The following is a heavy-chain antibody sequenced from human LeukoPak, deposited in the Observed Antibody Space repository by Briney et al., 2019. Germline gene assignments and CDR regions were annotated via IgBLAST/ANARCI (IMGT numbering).Heavy chain of an antibody. CDR1: GGSISSSTYY. CDR2: IYYSGTT. CDR3: ARRATVTKAFDY. Sequence: PSETLSLTCTVSGGSISSSTYYWGWIRQPPGKGLEWIGSIYYSGTTYYNPSLKSRVTISVDTSKYQFSLKLRSLTAADTAVYYCARRATVTKAFDYWGQGTLVTVSS. D-gene: IGHD4-17*01. V-gene: IGHV4-39*01. J-gene: IGHJ4*02.